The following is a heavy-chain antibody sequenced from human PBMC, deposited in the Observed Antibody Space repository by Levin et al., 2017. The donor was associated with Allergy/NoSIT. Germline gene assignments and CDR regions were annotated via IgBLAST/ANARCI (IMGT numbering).Heavy chain of an antibody. CDR1: GYTFTNYY. CDR2: INPSGGST. V-gene: IGHV1-46*03. J-gene: IGHJ5*02. CDR3: AREGTPWFGDLSS. D-gene: IGHD3-10*01. Sequence: GESLKISCKASGYTFTNYYMHWVRQAPGQGLEWMGIINPSGGSTSYAQKFQGRVTMTSDTSTSTVYMELSSLSSEDTAVYYCAREGTPWFGDLSSWGQGTLVTVSS.